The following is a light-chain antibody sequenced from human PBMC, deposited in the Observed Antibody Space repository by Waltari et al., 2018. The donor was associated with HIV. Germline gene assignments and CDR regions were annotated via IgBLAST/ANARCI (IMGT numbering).Light chain of an antibody. CDR1: LCVLYSSNNKNY. CDR2: WAS. V-gene: IGKV4-1*01. J-gene: IGKJ1*01. CDR3: QQYYSTPWT. Sequence: DIVITPAPDSLALSLCDWAGISGKSRLCVLYSSNNKNYLAWYQQKPGQPPKLLIYWASTRESGVPDRFSGSGSGTDFTLTISSLQAEDVAVYYCQQYYSTPWTFGQGTKVEIK.